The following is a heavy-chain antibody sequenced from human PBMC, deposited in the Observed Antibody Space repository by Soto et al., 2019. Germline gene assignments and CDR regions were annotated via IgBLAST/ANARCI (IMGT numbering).Heavy chain of an antibody. V-gene: IGHV1-69*02. J-gene: IGHJ4*02. CDR3: ARHNGAYGFDF. Sequence: SVKVSCKASGGTFSSYTISWVRQAPGQGLEWMGRIIPILGIANYAQKFQGRVTMTTDTSTKTAYMELRSLRSEDTAVYYCARHNGAYGFDFWGQGTLVTVSS. CDR1: GGTFSSYT. CDR2: IIPILGIA. D-gene: IGHD4-17*01.